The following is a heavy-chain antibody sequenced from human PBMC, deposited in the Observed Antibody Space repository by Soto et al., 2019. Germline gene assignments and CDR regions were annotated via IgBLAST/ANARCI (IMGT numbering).Heavy chain of an antibody. CDR1: GFTFSSYA. J-gene: IGHJ4*02. CDR2: ISHDGSKK. D-gene: IGHD4-17*01. CDR3: ARGRGDYGDPSDY. Sequence: QVQLVESGGGVVQPGRSLRLSCAASGFTFSSYAMHWVRQAPGKGLEWVAVISHDGSKKYYADSVKGRFTISRDNSKNTLYLQMNSLRADDTAVYYCARGRGDYGDPSDYWGQGTLVTVS. V-gene: IGHV3-30-3*01.